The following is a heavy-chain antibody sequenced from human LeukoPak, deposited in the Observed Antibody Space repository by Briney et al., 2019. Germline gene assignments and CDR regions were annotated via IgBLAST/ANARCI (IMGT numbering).Heavy chain of an antibody. CDR3: ARARDGYRTDYFDY. CDR1: GFTFSSYG. D-gene: IGHD5-24*01. V-gene: IGHV3-33*01. CDR2: IWYDGSNK. Sequence: GRSLRLSCAASGFTFSSYGMHWVRQAPGKGLEWVAVIWYDGSNKYYADSVKGRFTTSRDNSKNTLYLQMNSLRAEDTAVYYCARARDGYRTDYFDYWGQGTLVTVSS. J-gene: IGHJ4*02.